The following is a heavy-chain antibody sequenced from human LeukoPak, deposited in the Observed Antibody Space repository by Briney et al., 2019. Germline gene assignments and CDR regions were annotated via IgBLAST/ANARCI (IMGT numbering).Heavy chain of an antibody. CDR2: ISGSGGST. Sequence: GGSLRLSCAAYGFTFSSYAMSWVRQAPGKGLEWVSAISGSGGSTYYADSVKGRFTISRDNSKNTLYLQMNNLRAEDTAVYYCAKDSGSGSYFSYWDQGTLVTVSS. CDR1: GFTFSSYA. CDR3: AKDSGSGSYFSY. V-gene: IGHV3-23*01. D-gene: IGHD3-10*01. J-gene: IGHJ4*02.